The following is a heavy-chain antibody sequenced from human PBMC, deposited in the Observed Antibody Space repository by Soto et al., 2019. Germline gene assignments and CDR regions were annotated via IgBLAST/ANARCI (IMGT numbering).Heavy chain of an antibody. V-gene: IGHV4-34*01. D-gene: IGHD3-10*01. CDR1: GGSFSGYY. Sequence: SETLSLTCAVYGGSFSGYYWSWIRQPPGKGLEWIGEINHSGSTNYNPSLKSRGTISVDTSKNQFSLKLSSVTAADTAVYYCARLARGGGSRVGGMDVWGQGTTVTVSS. J-gene: IGHJ6*02. CDR3: ARLARGGGSRVGGMDV. CDR2: INHSGST.